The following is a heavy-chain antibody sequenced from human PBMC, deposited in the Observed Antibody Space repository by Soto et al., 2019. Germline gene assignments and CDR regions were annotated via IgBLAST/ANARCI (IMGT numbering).Heavy chain of an antibody. D-gene: IGHD3-10*01. V-gene: IGHV4-4*02. J-gene: IGHJ6*02. CDR2: IYHSGST. CDR3: ATTTSLWFGELLTPGYYYYGMDV. CDR1: GGSISSSNW. Sequence: SETLSLTCAVSGGSISSSNWWSWVRQPPGKGLEWIGEIYHSGSTNYNPSLKSRVTISVDKSKNQFSLKLSSVTAADTAVYYCATTTSLWFGELLTPGYYYYGMDVWGQGTTVTVSS.